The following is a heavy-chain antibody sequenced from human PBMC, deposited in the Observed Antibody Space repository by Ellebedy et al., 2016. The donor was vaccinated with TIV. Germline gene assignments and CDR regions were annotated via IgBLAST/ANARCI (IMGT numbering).Heavy chain of an antibody. CDR1: GASINTYY. V-gene: IGHV4-59*01. D-gene: IGHD2-15*01. Sequence: MPSETLSLTCTVSGASINTYYWTWIRQPPGKGLEWIGYVSYSGSTNYNPSLKSRVTISVDTSNNQFSLKLSSVTAADTAVYYCARVKGYCSGGSCPEEFDYWGQGTLVTVSS. CDR3: ARVKGYCSGGSCPEEFDY. J-gene: IGHJ4*02. CDR2: VSYSGST.